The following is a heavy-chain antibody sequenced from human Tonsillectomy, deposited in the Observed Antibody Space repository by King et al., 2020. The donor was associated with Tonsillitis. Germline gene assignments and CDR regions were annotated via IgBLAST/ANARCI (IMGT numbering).Heavy chain of an antibody. D-gene: IGHD1-26*01. V-gene: IGHV3-20*01. Sequence: VQLVQSGGGVERPGGSLRLSCAASGFTFDDSGMSWVRQAPGKGLEWVSGINWNGGSTGYADSVKGRFTISRDNAKKSLYLQMNSLRAEDTALYHCARDLGGSYGYYFDYWGQGILVTVSS. CDR1: GFTFDDSG. CDR2: INWNGGST. J-gene: IGHJ4*02. CDR3: ARDLGGSYGYYFDY.